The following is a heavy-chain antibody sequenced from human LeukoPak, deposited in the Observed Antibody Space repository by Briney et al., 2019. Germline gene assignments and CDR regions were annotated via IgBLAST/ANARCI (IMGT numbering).Heavy chain of an antibody. CDR1: GFTFRSYS. J-gene: IGHJ4*02. V-gene: IGHV3-21*01. CDR2: ISSSSSYI. CDR3: ARESGGKSSYFDY. D-gene: IGHD1-26*01. Sequence: GGSLRLSCAASGFTFRSYSMNWVRQAPGKGLEWVSSISSSSSYIYYADSVKGRFTISRDNAKNSLYLQMNSLRAEDTAVYYCARESGGKSSYFDYWGQGTLVTVSS.